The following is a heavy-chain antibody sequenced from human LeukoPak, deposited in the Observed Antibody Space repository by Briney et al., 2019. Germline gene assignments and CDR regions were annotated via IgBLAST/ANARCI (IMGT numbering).Heavy chain of an antibody. CDR3: AREYGGYSYGYGVEY. CDR2: IWYDGSNK. CDR1: GFTVSSNY. V-gene: IGHV3-33*08. Sequence: GGSLRLSCAASGFTVSSNYMHWVRQAPGKGLEWVAVIWYDGSNKYYADSVKGRFTISRDNSKNTLYLQMNSLRAEDTAVYYCAREYGGYSYGYGVEYWGQGTLVTVSS. J-gene: IGHJ4*02. D-gene: IGHD5-18*01.